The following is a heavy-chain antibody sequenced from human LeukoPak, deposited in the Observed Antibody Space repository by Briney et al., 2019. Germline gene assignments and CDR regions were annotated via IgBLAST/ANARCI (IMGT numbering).Heavy chain of an antibody. CDR1: GGTFSSYG. Sequence: ASVKASCKASGGTFSSYGISWVRQAPGQGLEWMGWISAYNGNTNYAQKLQGRVTMTTDTSTSTAYMELRSLRSDDTAVYYCAREVPTTSYDILTGYYNPNFDYWGQGTLVTVSS. V-gene: IGHV1-18*01. CDR3: AREVPTTSYDILTGYYNPNFDY. CDR2: ISAYNGNT. J-gene: IGHJ4*02. D-gene: IGHD3-9*01.